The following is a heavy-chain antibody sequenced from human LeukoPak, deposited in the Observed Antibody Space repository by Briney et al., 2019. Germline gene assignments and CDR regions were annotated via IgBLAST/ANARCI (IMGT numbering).Heavy chain of an antibody. CDR2: INAGNGNT. Sequence: ASVKVSCKASGYTCTSYAMHWVRQAPGQRLEWMGWINAGNGNTKYSQKFQRRVTITRDTSASTDYMELSSLRSEDTAVYYCARDTESAAAYYYGSGAGDYWGQGTLVIVSS. CDR1: GYTCTSYA. CDR3: ARDTESAAAYYYGSGAGDY. V-gene: IGHV1-3*01. D-gene: IGHD3-10*01. J-gene: IGHJ4*02.